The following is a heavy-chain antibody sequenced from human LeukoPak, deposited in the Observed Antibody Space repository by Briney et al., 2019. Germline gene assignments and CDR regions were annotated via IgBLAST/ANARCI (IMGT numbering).Heavy chain of an antibody. D-gene: IGHD6-19*01. Sequence: PSETLSLTCTVSGGSISSSSYYWGWLRQPPGTGLEWIGSIYYSGSTYYNPSLKSRVTISVDTSKNQFSLKLSSVTAADTAVYYCARSFIAVAGCFDYWGQGTLVTVSS. J-gene: IGHJ4*02. CDR3: ARSFIAVAGCFDY. CDR2: IYYSGST. CDR1: GGSISSSSYY. V-gene: IGHV4-39*07.